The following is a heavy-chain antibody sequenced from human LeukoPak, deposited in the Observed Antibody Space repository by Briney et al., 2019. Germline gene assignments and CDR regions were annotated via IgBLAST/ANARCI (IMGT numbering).Heavy chain of an antibody. Sequence: SETLSLTCTVSGGSISSGSYYWGWIRQPPGKGLEWIGSIYYSGSTYYNPSLKGRVTISVDTSKNQFSLKLSSVTAADTAVYYCARGSGWKSGTNDYWGQGTLVTVSS. CDR2: IYYSGST. V-gene: IGHV4-39*01. D-gene: IGHD6-19*01. CDR1: GGSISSGSYY. J-gene: IGHJ4*02. CDR3: ARGSGWKSGTNDY.